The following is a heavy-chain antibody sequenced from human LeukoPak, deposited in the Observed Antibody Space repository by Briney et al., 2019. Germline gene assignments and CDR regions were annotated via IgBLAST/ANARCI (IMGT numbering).Heavy chain of an antibody. V-gene: IGHV4-61*02. CDR2: IYTSGST. CDR3: ARGSYYYDSSGLRPYYFDY. Sequence: SSETLSLTCTVPGGSISSGSYYWSWIRQPAGKGLEWIGRIYTSGSTNYNPSLKSRVTISVDTSKNQFSLKLSSVTAADTAVYYCARGSYYYDSSGLRPYYFDYWGQGALVTVSS. CDR1: GGSISSGSYY. D-gene: IGHD3-22*01. J-gene: IGHJ4*02.